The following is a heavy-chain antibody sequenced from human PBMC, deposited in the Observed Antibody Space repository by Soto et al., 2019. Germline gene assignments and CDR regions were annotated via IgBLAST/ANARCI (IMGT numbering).Heavy chain of an antibody. J-gene: IGHJ5*02. Sequence: QSGPKLVNTTQTLTLTCTFSGFSLSTSGVGVGWIRQPPGKALEWSALIYWNDDKRYRPSLKSRLTITKDTSKNQVVLTMTNMDRADTATYYCAHRRPAGGTFWFGPWGQGTLVTVSS. CDR3: AHRRPAGGTFWFGP. V-gene: IGHV2-5*01. CDR1: GFSLSTSGVG. CDR2: IYWNDDK. D-gene: IGHD3-16*01.